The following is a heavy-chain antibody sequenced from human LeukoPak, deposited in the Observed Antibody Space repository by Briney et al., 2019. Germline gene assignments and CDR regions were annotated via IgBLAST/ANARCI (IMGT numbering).Heavy chain of an antibody. J-gene: IGHJ4*02. CDR2: IEQDGSEK. V-gene: IGHV3-7*01. D-gene: IGHD6-19*01. CDR3: VGGIGWLPDY. Sequence: GGSLRLSCAASGLTFSAYWGNWVGQAPGKGLEWVANIEQDGSEKNYVDSVKGRFTISRDNGENSLYLQMNSLRVEDTGVYYCVGGIGWLPDYWGQGTLVTVSS. CDR1: GLTFSAYW.